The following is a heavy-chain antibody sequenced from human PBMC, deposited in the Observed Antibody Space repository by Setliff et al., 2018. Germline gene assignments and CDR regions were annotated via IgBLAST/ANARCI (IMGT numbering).Heavy chain of an antibody. CDR1: GASITSDAYY. D-gene: IGHD5-12*01. Sequence: SETLSLTCIVSGASITSDAYYWSWVRQPPGKGLEWIGSINYYGSIFDDGTTYSTYYNPSLKSRATISIDTSKSQFSPKLSSMTAADTALYYCARNPDFLQYSFDLWGRGTLVTVSS. CDR3: ARNPDFLQYSFDL. CDR2: INYYGSIFDDGTTYST. J-gene: IGHJ2*01. V-gene: IGHV4-39*07.